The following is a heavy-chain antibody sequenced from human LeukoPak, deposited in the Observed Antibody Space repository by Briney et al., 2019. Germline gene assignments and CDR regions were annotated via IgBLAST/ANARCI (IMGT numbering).Heavy chain of an antibody. D-gene: IGHD3-3*01. CDR2: ITGDDST. CDR1: GFTFGTFA. Sequence: PGGSLRLSCAASGFTFGTFAFSWVRQAPGKGLEWVSSITGDDSTYYADSVKGRFTISRDTSSNTLYLQMNSLRAEDTALYYCAKGHYDFRDYWGQRTLVTVSS. V-gene: IGHV3-23*01. J-gene: IGHJ4*02. CDR3: AKGHYDFRDY.